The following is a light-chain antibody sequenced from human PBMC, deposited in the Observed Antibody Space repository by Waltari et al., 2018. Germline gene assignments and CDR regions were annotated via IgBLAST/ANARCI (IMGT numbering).Light chain of an antibody. CDR3: QQYNRWPPIT. CDR2: DAS. J-gene: IGKJ5*01. V-gene: IGKV3-15*01. CDR1: QSIATN. Sequence: EVVMTQSPDTLSVSPGGRATLSCRARQSIATNLAWYQQRRGQAPRLLIFDASTRSTAISGRFSGRGSGTEVTLTISSLQSDDSAVYYCQQYNRWPPITFGPGTRLEIK.